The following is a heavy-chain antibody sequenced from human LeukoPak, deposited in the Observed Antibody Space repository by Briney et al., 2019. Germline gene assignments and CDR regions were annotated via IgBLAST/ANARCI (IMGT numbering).Heavy chain of an antibody. CDR3: ARGVRITMIVVVMRDAFDI. D-gene: IGHD3-22*01. CDR1: GYSISSGYY. CDR2: IYHSGST. J-gene: IGHJ3*02. Sequence: PSETLSLTCAVSGYSISSGYYWGWIRQPPGKGLEWIGSIYHSGSTYYNPSLKSRVTISVDTSKNQFSLKLSSVTAADTAVYYCARGVRITMIVVVMRDAFDIWGQGTMVTVSS. V-gene: IGHV4-38-2*01.